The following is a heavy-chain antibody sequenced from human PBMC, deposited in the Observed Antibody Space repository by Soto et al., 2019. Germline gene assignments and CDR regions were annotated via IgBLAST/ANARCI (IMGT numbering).Heavy chain of an antibody. CDR2: ITDTGGST. CDR1: GFTFSTYA. V-gene: IGHV3-23*01. Sequence: EVHLLESGGGLVQPGGSLRLSCAASGFTFSTYAMVWVRRAPEKGLEWVSGITDTGGSTYYADSVKGRFTISRDNSKNTLYVQMNSLRADDTAVYYCAKGSDTSRPYYFDSWGQGTLVTVSS. J-gene: IGHJ4*02. D-gene: IGHD2-21*01. CDR3: AKGSDTSRPYYFDS.